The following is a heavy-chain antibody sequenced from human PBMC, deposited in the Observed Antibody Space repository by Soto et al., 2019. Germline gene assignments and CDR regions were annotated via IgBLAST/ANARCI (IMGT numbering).Heavy chain of an antibody. CDR2: IKQDGSEK. D-gene: IGHD1-26*01. J-gene: IGHJ4*02. CDR1: GFTFSSYW. V-gene: IGHV3-7*01. CDR3: ARVRAPATTTAIRSGYFDY. Sequence: GGSLRLSCAASGFTFSSYWMSWVRQAPGKGLEWVANIKQDGSEKYFVDSVKGRFTISRDNAKNSLYLQMNSLRAEDSAMYYCARVRAPATTTAIRSGYFDYWGQGTLVTVSS.